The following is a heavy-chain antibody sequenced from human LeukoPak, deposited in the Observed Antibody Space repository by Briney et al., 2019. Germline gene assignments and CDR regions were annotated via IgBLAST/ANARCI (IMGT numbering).Heavy chain of an antibody. CDR2: INPNSGGT. CDR3: ARSVGLAGYYFDY. D-gene: IGHD6-19*01. J-gene: IGHJ4*02. CDR1: GYTFTGYY. Sequence: ASVKVSCKASGYTFTGYYMHWVRQAPGQGLEWMGWINPNSGGTNYAQKFQGRVTMTRDTSISTAYMGLSRLRSDDTAVYYCARSVGLAGYYFDYWGQGTLVTVSS. V-gene: IGHV1-2*02.